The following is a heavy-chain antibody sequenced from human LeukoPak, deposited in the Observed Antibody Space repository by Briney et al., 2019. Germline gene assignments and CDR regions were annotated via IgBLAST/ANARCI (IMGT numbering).Heavy chain of an antibody. CDR3: ARDSVMRRFFDV. V-gene: IGHV4-31*03. CDR1: GGPINRGGYC. CDR2: IFSGGST. D-gene: IGHD2-21*01. J-gene: IGHJ2*01. Sequence: SETLSLTCSVSGGPINRGGYCWRWGRQRRGGGLEWFGNIFSGGSTTYYHPSLESRLTISKYTSNNQFSLTLTSVTAADTAVYYCARDSVMRRFFDVWGRGTLVTLSS.